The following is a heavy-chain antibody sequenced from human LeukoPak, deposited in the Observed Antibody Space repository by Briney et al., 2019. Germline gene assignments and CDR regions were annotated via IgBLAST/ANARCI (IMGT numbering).Heavy chain of an antibody. D-gene: IGHD3-16*01. V-gene: IGHV3-23*01. Sequence: GGSLRLSCAASGFTFSSYAMSWVRQAPGKGLEWVSAISGSGGSTYYADSVKGRFTISRDNSKNTLYLQMNSLRAEDTAVYYCAKLVDDYVWGSYRPADYWGQGTLVTVSS. J-gene: IGHJ4*02. CDR1: GFTFSSYA. CDR3: AKLVDDYVWGSYRPADY. CDR2: ISGSGGST.